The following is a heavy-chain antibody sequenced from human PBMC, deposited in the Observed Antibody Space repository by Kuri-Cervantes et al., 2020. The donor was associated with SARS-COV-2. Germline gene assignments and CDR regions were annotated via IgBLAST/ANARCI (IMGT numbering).Heavy chain of an antibody. Sequence: GSLRLSCTVSGGSISSSSYYWGWIRQPPGKGLEWIGSIYYSGSTYYNPSLKSRVTISVDTSKSQFSLKLSSVTAADTAVYYCARHPPEYYSLYYFDYWGQGTLVTVSS. D-gene: IGHD3-10*01. CDR3: ARHPPEYYSLYYFDY. CDR2: IYYSGST. CDR1: GGSISSSSYY. J-gene: IGHJ4*02. V-gene: IGHV4-39*01.